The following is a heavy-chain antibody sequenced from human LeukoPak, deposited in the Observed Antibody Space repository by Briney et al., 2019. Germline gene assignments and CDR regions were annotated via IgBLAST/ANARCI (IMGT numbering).Heavy chain of an antibody. CDR3: AKGFSYAYDY. V-gene: IGHV3-23*01. D-gene: IGHD3-16*01. CDR2: ISGSGGRT. CDR1: GFTFSSYA. J-gene: IGHJ4*02. Sequence: GGSLRLSCAASGFTFSSYAMSWVRQAPGKGLEWVSAISGSGGRTYYADSVKGRFTISRDNSKNTLFLQMNSLGAEGTAVYYCAKGFSYAYDYWGQGTLVTVSS.